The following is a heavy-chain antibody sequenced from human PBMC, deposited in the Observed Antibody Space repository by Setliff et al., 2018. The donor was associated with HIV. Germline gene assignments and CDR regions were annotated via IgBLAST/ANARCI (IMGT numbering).Heavy chain of an antibody. J-gene: IGHJ4*02. V-gene: IGHV4-59*01. CDR3: ARGIAVAGPYFDY. CDR1: GGSISSYY. CDR2: IYYSGSS. Sequence: LSLTCTVSGGSISSYYWSWIRQPPGKGLEWIGYIYYSGSSKNTPSLKSRVTISVDTPENEFSLKLSSMTAADTAVYYCARGIAVAGPYFDYWGQGTLVTVSS. D-gene: IGHD6-19*01.